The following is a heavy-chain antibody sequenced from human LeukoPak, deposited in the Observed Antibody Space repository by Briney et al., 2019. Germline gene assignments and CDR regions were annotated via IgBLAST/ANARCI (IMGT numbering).Heavy chain of an antibody. Sequence: ASVKVSCKASGYTFTSYGISWVRQAPGQGLEWMGWISAYNGNTNYAQKLQGRVTMTTDTSTSTAYMELGSLRSDDTAVYYCARDLLGYCSGGSCYYPPSYWGQGTLVTVSS. J-gene: IGHJ4*02. CDR1: GYTFTSYG. CDR2: ISAYNGNT. D-gene: IGHD2-15*01. CDR3: ARDLLGYCSGGSCYYPPSY. V-gene: IGHV1-18*01.